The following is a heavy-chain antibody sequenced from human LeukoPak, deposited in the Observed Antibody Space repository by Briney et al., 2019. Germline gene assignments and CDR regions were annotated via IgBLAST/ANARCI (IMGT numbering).Heavy chain of an antibody. V-gene: IGHV3-49*04. J-gene: IGHJ4*02. Sequence: PGRSLRLSCAASGFTFSSYGMHWVRQAPGKGLEWVGFIKTKAYGGTTVYAASVKGRFTISRDDSKSIAYLQMNSLTTEDTAVYYCTRNLLVSPNMGYWGQGTLVTVSS. CDR3: TRNLLVSPNMGY. D-gene: IGHD4-23*01. CDR1: GFTFSSYG. CDR2: IKTKAYGGTT.